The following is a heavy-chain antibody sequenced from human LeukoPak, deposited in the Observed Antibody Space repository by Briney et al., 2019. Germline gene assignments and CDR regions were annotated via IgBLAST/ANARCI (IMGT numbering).Heavy chain of an antibody. CDR1: GFTFKNYG. Sequence: GGSLRLSCAASGFTFKNYGMYWVRQAPGKGLEWVAIISYDGSNKDYGDSVKGRFTISRDNYKKMLYLQMNSLRAEDTAVYYCATWRGSFFYYFVYWGQGTLVTVSS. CDR2: ISYDGSNK. D-gene: IGHD1-26*01. J-gene: IGHJ4*02. V-gene: IGHV3-30*03. CDR3: ATWRGSFFYYFVY.